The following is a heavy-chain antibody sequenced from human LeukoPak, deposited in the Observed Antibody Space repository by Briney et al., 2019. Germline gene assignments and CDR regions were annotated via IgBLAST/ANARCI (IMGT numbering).Heavy chain of an antibody. V-gene: IGHV3-21*06. CDR2: ITSSSSYI. Sequence: GGSLRLSCAASGFTLSRYSMKWVRQAPGKGLEWVSSITSSSSYIYYADSVKGRFTISRDNAKNSLYLQMNSLRAEDTAVYYCARERSITGTTGMAYWGQGTLVTVSS. CDR1: GFTLSRYS. J-gene: IGHJ4*02. D-gene: IGHD1-7*01. CDR3: ARERSITGTTGMAY.